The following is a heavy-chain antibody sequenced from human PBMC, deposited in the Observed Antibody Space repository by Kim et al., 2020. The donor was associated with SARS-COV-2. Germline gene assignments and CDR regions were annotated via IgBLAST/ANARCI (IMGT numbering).Heavy chain of an antibody. Sequence: SETLSLTCTVSGGSISSYYWSWIRQPPGKGLEWIGYIYYSGSTNYTPSLKSRVTISVDTSKNQFSLKLSSVTAADTAVYYCARNHREWLQYTANWYFDLWGRGTLVTVSS. J-gene: IGHJ2*01. D-gene: IGHD3-3*01. CDR1: GGSISSYY. CDR2: IYYSGST. CDR3: ARNHREWLQYTANWYFDL. V-gene: IGHV4-59*01.